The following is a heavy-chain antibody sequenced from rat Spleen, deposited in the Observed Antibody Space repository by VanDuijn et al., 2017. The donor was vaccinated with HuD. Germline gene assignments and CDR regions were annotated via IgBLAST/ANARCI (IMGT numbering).Heavy chain of an antibody. Sequence: EVQLVESGGGSVQPGRSLKISCVVSGSTFSNYDMAWVRQAPTKGLEWIASISSGGDKIYYRDSVKGRFTISRDDVKNTQYLQRDSLRSEDTATYYCTRHGGLRNWFAYWGQGTLVTVSS. CDR2: ISSGGDKI. V-gene: IGHV5S13*01. CDR3: TRHGGLRNWFAY. J-gene: IGHJ3*01. D-gene: IGHD1-11*01. CDR1: GSTFSNYD.